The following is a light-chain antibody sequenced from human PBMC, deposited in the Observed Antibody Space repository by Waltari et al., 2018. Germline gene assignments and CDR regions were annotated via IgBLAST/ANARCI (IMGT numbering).Light chain of an antibody. J-gene: IGLJ7*01. CDR2: EDT. Sequence: QSVLTQPPSVSAAPGQRVTISCPGGRSNIGNNSVSWYRQFPGTAPKLLIYEDTERPSGIAGRFSGSKSGTSATLDITGLQAGDEADYYCGTWDSSLSGAVFGGGTHLTVL. CDR3: GTWDSSLSGAV. V-gene: IGLV1-51*02. CDR1: RSNIGNNS.